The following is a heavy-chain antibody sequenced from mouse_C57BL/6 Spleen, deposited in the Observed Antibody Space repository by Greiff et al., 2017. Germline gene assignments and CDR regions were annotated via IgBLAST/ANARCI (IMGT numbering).Heavy chain of an antibody. V-gene: IGHV1-15*01. CDR3: TIYYYAMDY. CDR2: IDPETGGT. CDR1: GYTFTDYE. J-gene: IGHJ4*01. Sequence: QVQLQQSGAELVRPGASVTLSCKASGYTFTDYEMHWVKQTPVHGLEWIGAIDPETGGTAYNQKFKGKAIRTADKSSSTAYMELRSLTSEDSAVYYCTIYYYAMDYWGQGTSVTVSS.